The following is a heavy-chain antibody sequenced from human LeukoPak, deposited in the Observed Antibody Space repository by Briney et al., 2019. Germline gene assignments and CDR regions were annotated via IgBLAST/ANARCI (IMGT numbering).Heavy chain of an antibody. CDR1: GGSVSTGSYY. CDR3: ARVSSSWYQDWYFDL. Sequence: PSETLSLTCTVSGGSVSTGSYYWSWIRQPAGRGLEWIGYIYYSGSTNYNPSLKSRVTISVDTSKNQFSLKLSSMIAADTAVYYCARVSSSWYQDWYFDLWGRGTLVTVPS. J-gene: IGHJ2*01. CDR2: IYYSGST. V-gene: IGHV4-61*10. D-gene: IGHD6-13*01.